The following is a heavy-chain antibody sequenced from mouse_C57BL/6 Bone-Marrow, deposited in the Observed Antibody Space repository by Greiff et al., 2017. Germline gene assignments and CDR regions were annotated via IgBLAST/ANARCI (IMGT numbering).Heavy chain of an antibody. CDR3: ARRYGNCYGSYWYFDV. J-gene: IGHJ1*03. D-gene: IGHD2-1*01. Sequence: QVQLQQPGAELVKPGASVKLSCKASGYTFTSYWMHWVKQRPGQGLEWIGMIHPNSGSTNYNEKFKSKATLTVDKSSSTAYMQLSSLTSEDSAVYYCARRYGNCYGSYWYFDVWGTGTTVTVSS. CDR1: GYTFTSYW. CDR2: IHPNSGST. V-gene: IGHV1-64*01.